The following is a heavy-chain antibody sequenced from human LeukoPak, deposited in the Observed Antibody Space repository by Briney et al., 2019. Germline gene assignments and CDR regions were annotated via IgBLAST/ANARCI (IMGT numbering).Heavy chain of an antibody. D-gene: IGHD2-21*01. Sequence: KPSETLSLTCTVSGGSISSYYWSWIRHPAGKGLEGIGRIYTSGSTNYNPSLKSRVTMSVDTSKNQFSLKLSSVTAADTAVYYCARGAIRYGMDVWGQGTTVTVSS. CDR3: ARGAIRYGMDV. V-gene: IGHV4-4*07. CDR2: IYTSGST. J-gene: IGHJ6*02. CDR1: GGSISSYY.